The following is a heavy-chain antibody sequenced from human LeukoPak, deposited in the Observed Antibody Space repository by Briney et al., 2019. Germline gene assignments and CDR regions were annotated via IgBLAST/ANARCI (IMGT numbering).Heavy chain of an antibody. V-gene: IGHV4-31*03. CDR3: ARDRRAYSNGYYFDY. Sequence: SQTLSLTCTVSDDSISSGGYYWSWIRQHPGKGLEWIGYIYYSGGTYYNPSLKSRVTISVDTSKKQFSLKLSSVTAADTAVYYCARDRRAYSNGYYFDYWGQGILVTVSS. J-gene: IGHJ4*02. CDR1: DDSISSGGYY. D-gene: IGHD5-18*01. CDR2: IYYSGGT.